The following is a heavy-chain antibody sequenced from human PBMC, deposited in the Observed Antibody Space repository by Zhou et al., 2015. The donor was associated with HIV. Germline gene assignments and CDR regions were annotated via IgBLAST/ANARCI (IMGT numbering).Heavy chain of an antibody. CDR1: GGTFSSYA. V-gene: IGHV1-69*01. CDR3: ARGTGDGPSVRPKYSYGYPYYYYYGMDV. Sequence: QVQLVQSGAEVKKPGSSVKVSCKASGGTFSSYAISWVRQAPGQGLEWMGGIIPIFGTANYAQKFQGRVTITADESTSTAYMELSSLRSEDTAVYYCARGTGDGPSVRPKYSYGYPYYYYYGMDVWGQGTTVTVSS. CDR2: IIPIFGTA. D-gene: IGHD5-18*01. J-gene: IGHJ6*02.